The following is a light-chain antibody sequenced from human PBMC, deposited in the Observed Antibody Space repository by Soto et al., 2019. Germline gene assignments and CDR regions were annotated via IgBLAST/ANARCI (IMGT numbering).Light chain of an antibody. Sequence: EIVLTQSPDTLSLSPGERATLSCRASQSVSSSYLAWYQQKPGQAPRLLIYGASSRATAIPDRFSGSGSGTDFTLTISRLEPEDCAVYYCQQYGSSPGTFGPGTKVDIK. J-gene: IGKJ3*01. CDR3: QQYGSSPGT. CDR1: QSVSSSY. V-gene: IGKV3-20*01. CDR2: GAS.